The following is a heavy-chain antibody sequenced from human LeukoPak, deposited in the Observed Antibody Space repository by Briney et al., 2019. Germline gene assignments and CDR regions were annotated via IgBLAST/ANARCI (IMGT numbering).Heavy chain of an antibody. CDR1: GFTSSSYA. CDR2: ISGSGGST. D-gene: IGHD4-17*01. V-gene: IGHV3-23*01. J-gene: IGHJ4*02. CDR3: AKTSADYGDKWGKEIRYYFDY. Sequence: GGSLRLSCAASGFTSSSYAMSWVRQAPGKGLEWVSAISGSGGSTYYADSVKGRFTISRDNSKNTLYLQMNSLRAEDTAVYYCAKTSADYGDKWGKEIRYYFDYWGQGTLVTVSS.